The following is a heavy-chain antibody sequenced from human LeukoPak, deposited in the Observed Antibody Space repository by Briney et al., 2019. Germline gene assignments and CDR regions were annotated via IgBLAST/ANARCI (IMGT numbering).Heavy chain of an antibody. D-gene: IGHD6-6*01. V-gene: IGHV1-69*13. CDR1: GGTFSSYG. Sequence: GASVKVSCKASGGTFSSYGISWVRQAPGQGLEWMGGIIPIFGTANYAQKFQGRVPITADESTSTAYMELSSLRSEDTAVYYCARLDEYSSSSRYYGMDVWGQGTTVTVSS. CDR2: IIPIFGTA. CDR3: ARLDEYSSSSRYYGMDV. J-gene: IGHJ6*02.